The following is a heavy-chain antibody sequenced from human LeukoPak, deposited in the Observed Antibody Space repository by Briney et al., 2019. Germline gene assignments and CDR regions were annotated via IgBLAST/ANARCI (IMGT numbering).Heavy chain of an antibody. CDR1: GFTFSSYA. CDR3: ARDRVGATDYFDY. Sequence: PGRSLRLSCAASGFTFSSYAMHWVRQAPGKGLEWVAVISYDGSNKYYADSVKGRFTISRDNSKNTLYLQMNSPRAEDTAVYCCARDRVGATDYFDYWGQGTLVTVSS. CDR2: ISYDGSNK. V-gene: IGHV3-30-3*01. J-gene: IGHJ4*02. D-gene: IGHD1-26*01.